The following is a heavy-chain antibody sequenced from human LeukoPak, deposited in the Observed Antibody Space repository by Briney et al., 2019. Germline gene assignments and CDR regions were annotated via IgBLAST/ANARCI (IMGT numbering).Heavy chain of an antibody. Sequence: PGGSLRLSCAASGFTFDDYGMSWVRQAPGKGLEWVSNINRNGGNTAYADSVKGRFTISRDNAKNSLYLQMNSLRAEDTALYYFARDHGAIALTNYLDYWGQGTLVTVSS. V-gene: IGHV3-20*04. J-gene: IGHJ4*02. CDR1: GFTFDDYG. CDR3: ARDHGAIALTNYLDY. CDR2: INRNGGNT. D-gene: IGHD1-1*01.